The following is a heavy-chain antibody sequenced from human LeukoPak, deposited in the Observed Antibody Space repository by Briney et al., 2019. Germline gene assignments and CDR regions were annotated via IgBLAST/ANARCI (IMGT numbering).Heavy chain of an antibody. CDR3: AKLISGGSDF. D-gene: IGHD3-10*01. Sequence: GGSLRLSCAASGFTVNSSYINWVRQAPGKGLEWVSAISGSGGSTYYADSVKGRFTISRDNSKNTLYLQMNSLRAEDTAVYYCAKLISGGSDFWGQGTLVTVSS. CDR2: ISGSGGST. J-gene: IGHJ4*02. CDR1: GFTVNSSY. V-gene: IGHV3-23*01.